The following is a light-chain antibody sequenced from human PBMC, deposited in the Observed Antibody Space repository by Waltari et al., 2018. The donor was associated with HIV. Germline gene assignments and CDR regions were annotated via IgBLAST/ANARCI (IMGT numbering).Light chain of an antibody. Sequence: QSALSQTASVSGSPGQSVTISCNGTSGDIGNFNLVSWYKQKPGKAPKIIIYEVNKWPSGIPDRFSGAKSGNAASLTISGLRSEDEGDYYCCSYAGNSNWVFGGGTQLTVL. CDR2: EVN. V-gene: IGLV2-23*02. CDR1: SGDIGNFNL. J-gene: IGLJ3*02. CDR3: CSYAGNSNWV.